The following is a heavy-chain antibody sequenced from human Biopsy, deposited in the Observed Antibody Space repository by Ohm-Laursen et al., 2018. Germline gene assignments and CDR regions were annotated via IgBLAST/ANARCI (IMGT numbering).Heavy chain of an antibody. V-gene: IGHV3-9*01. J-gene: IGHJ4*02. Sequence: RSLRLSCTASGFTFDDHVMHWVRQAPGKGLEWVSGISWDGGSEGYAGSVKGRFTISRDNAKNSLFLQMNSLTTEDTALYYCVRGYSSSWSGYLDHWGQGTLVTVSS. D-gene: IGHD3-3*01. CDR1: GFTFDDHV. CDR2: ISWDGGSE. CDR3: VRGYSSSWSGYLDH.